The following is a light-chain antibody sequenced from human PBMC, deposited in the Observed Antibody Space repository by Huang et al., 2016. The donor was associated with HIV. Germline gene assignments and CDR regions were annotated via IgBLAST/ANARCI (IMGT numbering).Light chain of an antibody. CDR1: QSVSSN. V-gene: IGKV3-15*01. CDR2: GAA. J-gene: IGKJ1*01. CDR3: QQYNDWPPWT. Sequence: EIVMTQSPATLSVSPGERATLSCRASQSVSSNLAWYQQKPGQAPRLLIYGAATRATGIPDRLSGSGFGTEFTLTISSLQSEDFAIYYCQQYNDWPPWTFGQGTKVEIK.